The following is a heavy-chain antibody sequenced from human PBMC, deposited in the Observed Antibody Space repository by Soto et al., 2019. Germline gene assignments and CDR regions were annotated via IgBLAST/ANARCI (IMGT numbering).Heavy chain of an antibody. J-gene: IGHJ6*02. D-gene: IGHD4-17*01. CDR1: GGSISSSNW. CDR3: ARARYGDYVIGYYYYGMDV. V-gene: IGHV4-4*02. CDR2: IYHSGST. Sequence: QVQLQESGPGLVKPSGTLSLTCAVSGGSISSSNWWSWVRQPPGKGLEWIGEIYHSGSTNYNPSLMSRVTISVDKSKNQFSLKLSSVTAADTAVYYCARARYGDYVIGYYYYGMDVWGQGTTVTVSS.